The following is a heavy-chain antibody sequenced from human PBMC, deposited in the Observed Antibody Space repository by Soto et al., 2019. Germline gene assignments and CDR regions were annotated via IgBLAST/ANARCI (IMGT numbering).Heavy chain of an antibody. CDR3: ARRDRSGFSYWLDT. CDR2: ISASGST. J-gene: IGHJ5*02. D-gene: IGHD3-22*01. CDR1: GGSISDGYY. V-gene: IGHV4-31*03. Sequence: ASETLSLTCTVSGGSISDGYYWTWIRQHPGKGLEWIGSISASGSTSYNPSLKSRLTVSVDKSKNHFSLNLRSVTAADTAVYYCARRDRSGFSYWLDTWGQGTLVTVSS.